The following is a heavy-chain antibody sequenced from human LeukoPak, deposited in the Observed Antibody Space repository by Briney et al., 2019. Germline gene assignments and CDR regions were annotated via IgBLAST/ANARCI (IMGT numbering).Heavy chain of an antibody. D-gene: IGHD6-19*01. CDR3: AKALSGWGPYYYYGMDV. Sequence: GGSLRLSCAASGFTFSNAWMSWVRQAPGKGLEWVAVISYDGSNKFYADSVKGRFTISRDDSKNTLYLQMNSLRAEDTAVYYCAKALSGWGPYYYYGMDVWGQGTTVTVSS. CDR1: GFTFSNAW. V-gene: IGHV3-30*18. J-gene: IGHJ6*02. CDR2: ISYDGSNK.